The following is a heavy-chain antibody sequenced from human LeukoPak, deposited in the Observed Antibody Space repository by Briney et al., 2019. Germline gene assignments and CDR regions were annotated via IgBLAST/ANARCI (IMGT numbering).Heavy chain of an antibody. CDR2: INAGNGNT. D-gene: IGHD3-10*01. V-gene: IGHV1-18*01. CDR1: GYTFTSYG. J-gene: IGHJ3*02. CDR3: ARDAGSHDAFDI. Sequence: ASVKVSCKASGYTFTSYGISWVRQAPGQRLEWMGWINAGNGNTKYSQKFQGRVTITRDTSTSTAYMELSSLRSEDTAVYYCARDAGSHDAFDIWGQGTMVTVSS.